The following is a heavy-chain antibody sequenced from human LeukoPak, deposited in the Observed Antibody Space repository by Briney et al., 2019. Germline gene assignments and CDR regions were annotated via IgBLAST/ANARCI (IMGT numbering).Heavy chain of an antibody. CDR3: ARASRDFGVVKVPYYFDY. CDR2: INHSGST. CDR1: GGSFSGYY. Sequence: SETLSLTCAVYGGSFSGYYWSWIRQPPGKGLEWIGEINHSGSTNYNPSLKSRVTISVDTSKNQFSLKLSSVTAADTAVYYCARASRDFGVVKVPYYFDYWGQRTLVTVSS. V-gene: IGHV4-34*01. J-gene: IGHJ4*02. D-gene: IGHD3-3*01.